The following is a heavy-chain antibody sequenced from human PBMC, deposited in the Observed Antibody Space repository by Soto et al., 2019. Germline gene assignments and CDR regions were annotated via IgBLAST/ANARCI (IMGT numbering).Heavy chain of an antibody. Sequence: GGSLRLSCAASGFTFSSYGMHWVRQAPGKGLEWVAVIWYDGSNKYYADSVKGRFTISRDNSKNTLYLQMNSLRAEDTAVYYCAARIAVAGTSDYWGQGTLVTVSS. J-gene: IGHJ4*02. D-gene: IGHD6-19*01. CDR1: GFTFSSYG. CDR2: IWYDGSNK. CDR3: AARIAVAGTSDY. V-gene: IGHV3-33*01.